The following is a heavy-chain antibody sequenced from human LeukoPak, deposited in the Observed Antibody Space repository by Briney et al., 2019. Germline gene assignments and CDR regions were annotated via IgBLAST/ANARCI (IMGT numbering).Heavy chain of an antibody. V-gene: IGHV4-4*08. J-gene: IGHJ4*02. Sequence: PSETLSLTYTVSGGSISSYYWSWIRQPPGKGLEWIGRIYTSGSTNYNPSLKSRVTISVDTSKNQFSLKLSSVTAADTAVYYCARDNGSGSYYNLYFDYWGQGTLVTVSS. CDR3: ARDNGSGSYYNLYFDY. D-gene: IGHD3-10*01. CDR2: IYTSGST. CDR1: GGSISSYY.